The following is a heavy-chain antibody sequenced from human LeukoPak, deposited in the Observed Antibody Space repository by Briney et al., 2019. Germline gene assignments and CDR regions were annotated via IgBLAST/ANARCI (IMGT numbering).Heavy chain of an antibody. Sequence: GGSLRLSCAASGFTFDDYAMHWVRQAPGKGLEWVSLISWDGGSTYYADSVKGRYTISRDNSKNSLYLQMNSLRAEDTALYYCAKAGGSSPYLYYYYYCMDVWGKGTTVTVSS. D-gene: IGHD3-16*01. CDR1: GFTFDDYA. CDR2: ISWDGGST. J-gene: IGHJ6*03. V-gene: IGHV3-43D*03. CDR3: AKAGGSSPYLYYYYYCMDV.